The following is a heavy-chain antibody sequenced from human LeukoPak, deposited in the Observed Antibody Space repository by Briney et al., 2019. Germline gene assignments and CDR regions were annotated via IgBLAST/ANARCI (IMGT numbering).Heavy chain of an antibody. Sequence: PGGSLRLSCAASGFTFSSYWMSWVRQAPGKGLEWVANIKQDGSEKYYVDSVKGRFTISRDNAKNSLYLQMNSLRAEDTAVYYRARDGIWFGELLFRDAFDIWGQGTMVTVSS. D-gene: IGHD3-10*01. CDR3: ARDGIWFGELLFRDAFDI. V-gene: IGHV3-7*01. CDR1: GFTFSSYW. CDR2: IKQDGSEK. J-gene: IGHJ3*02.